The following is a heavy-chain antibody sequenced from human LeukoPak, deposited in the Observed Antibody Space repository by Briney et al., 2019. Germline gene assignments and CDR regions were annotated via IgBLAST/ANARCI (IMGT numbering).Heavy chain of an antibody. D-gene: IGHD6-13*01. V-gene: IGHV4-61*05. J-gene: IGHJ4*02. CDR3: ARSAFLVTAPGLYYFDY. CDR1: GGSISSSSYY. CDR2: IYNSGST. Sequence: PSETLSLTCTVSGGSISSSSYYWGWLRQPPGKGLEWIGHIYNSGSTNYNPSLKGRVTMSVATSKNQFSLHLSSVTAADTAVYYCARSAFLVTAPGLYYFDYWGQGTLVTVAS.